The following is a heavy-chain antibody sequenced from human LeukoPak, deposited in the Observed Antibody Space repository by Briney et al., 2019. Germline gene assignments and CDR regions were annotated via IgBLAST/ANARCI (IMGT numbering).Heavy chain of an antibody. CDR3: ARGAAGTTPDYYYFGLDV. Sequence: GESLKISCKGSGYRFTDYWIGWVRQMPGKGLEWMGIIYPGDSDTRYSPSFQGQVTISADKSINTAHLRWSGLKASDTAMYYCARGAAGTTPDYYYFGLDVWGQGTTVKVSS. V-gene: IGHV5-51*01. CDR2: IYPGDSDT. J-gene: IGHJ6*02. D-gene: IGHD1-7*01. CDR1: GYRFTDYW.